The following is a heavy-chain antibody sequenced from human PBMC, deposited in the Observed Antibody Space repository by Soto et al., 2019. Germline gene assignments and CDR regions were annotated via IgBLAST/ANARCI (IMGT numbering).Heavy chain of an antibody. D-gene: IGHD5-12*01. CDR2: LYWDDDK. Sequence: GSGPTLVNPTQTLTLTCTFSGLSLRTTGVGVGWVRQPPGKALEWLALLYWDDDKRYSPSLKSRLTITKDTSKNQVVLTMTNMDPVDTATYYCAHGVRDGYNTFGMDVWGQGTTVTVSS. J-gene: IGHJ6*02. V-gene: IGHV2-5*02. CDR3: AHGVRDGYNTFGMDV. CDR1: GLSLRTTGVG.